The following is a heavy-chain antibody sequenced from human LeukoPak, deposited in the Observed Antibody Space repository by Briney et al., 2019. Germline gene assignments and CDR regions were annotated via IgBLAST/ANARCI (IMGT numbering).Heavy chain of an antibody. D-gene: IGHD4-11*01. CDR1: GDSITSHY. V-gene: IGHV4-59*11. CDR3: ARTGDYSRSTGGWFDP. J-gene: IGHJ5*02. Sequence: SETLSLTCTVSGDSITSHYWSWVRQAPGKGLEWIGYIFYGGSTNYSPSLKSRVTISVATSKNQFSLRLKSVTAADTAVYLCARTGDYSRSTGGWFDPWGQGILVTVSS. CDR2: IFYGGST.